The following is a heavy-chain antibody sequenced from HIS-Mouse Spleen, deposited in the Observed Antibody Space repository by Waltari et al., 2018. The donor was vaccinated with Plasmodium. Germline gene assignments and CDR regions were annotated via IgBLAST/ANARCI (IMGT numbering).Heavy chain of an antibody. J-gene: IGHJ4*02. CDR1: GGSFRGYY. D-gene: IGHD6-13*01. CDR3: ARGSAAAGPFDY. V-gene: IGHV4-34*01. Sequence: QVQLQQWGAGLLKPSETLSLTCAVYGGSFRGYYWSWIRQPPGKGREWIGEINHSGSTNYNPSLKSRDTISVDTSKNQFSLKLSSVTAADTAVYYCARGSAAAGPFDYWGQGTLVTVSS. CDR2: INHSGST.